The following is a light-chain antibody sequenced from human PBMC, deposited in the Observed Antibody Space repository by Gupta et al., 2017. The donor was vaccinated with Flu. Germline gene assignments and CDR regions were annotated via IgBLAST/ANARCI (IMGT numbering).Light chain of an antibody. Sequence: DIVMSQSPLSLPVTPGEPASIFCRASQSLLHSNGYNYLDWYLQKPGQSPQLLIYLGSTWSSGVPDRFSGSGSCTDFTLKISRGEAEDVGVYYCMQALQTPITFGGGTKVDIK. J-gene: IGKJ4*01. CDR1: QSLLHSNGYNY. CDR3: MQALQTPIT. CDR2: LGS. V-gene: IGKV2-28*01.